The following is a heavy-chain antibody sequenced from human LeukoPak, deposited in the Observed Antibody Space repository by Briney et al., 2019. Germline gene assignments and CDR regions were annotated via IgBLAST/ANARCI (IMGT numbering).Heavy chain of an antibody. Sequence: GGSLRLSCAVSGFTFSRDWMHWVRQAPGKGLVWVSRINGDGSSTSYADSVKGRFTISRDNAKNTLYLQMNSLRAEDTAVYYCSSAYYDPTGYWGQGTLVTVSS. D-gene: IGHD3-22*01. V-gene: IGHV3-74*01. CDR3: SSAYYDPTGY. J-gene: IGHJ4*02. CDR2: INGDGSST. CDR1: GFTFSRDW.